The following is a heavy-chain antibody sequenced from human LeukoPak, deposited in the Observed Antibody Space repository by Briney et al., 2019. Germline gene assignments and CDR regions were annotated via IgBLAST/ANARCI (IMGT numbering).Heavy chain of an antibody. J-gene: IGHJ4*02. CDR2: ISHDGSYQ. CDR3: LPELGAKNYFDY. CDR1: GFTFSGHA. Sequence: PGMSLRLSCAASGFTFSGHAMHWVRQAPGKGLELLAYISHDGSYQYHVDSVKGRFTVSRDNSKNTLYLQMNSLSAEDSAAYYCLPELGAKNYFDYWGQGTLVTVSS. D-gene: IGHD1-14*01. V-gene: IGHV3-30*03.